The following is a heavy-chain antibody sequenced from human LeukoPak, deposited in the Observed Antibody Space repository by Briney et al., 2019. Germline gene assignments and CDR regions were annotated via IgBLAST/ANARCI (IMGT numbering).Heavy chain of an antibody. Sequence: MSSETLSLTCPVSGGSISSYYWSWIRRPPGKGLEWIGYIYYSGTTNYNPSLKSRVTISVDTSKNQFSLKLSSVTAADTAVYYCARGVYIAAAQYGYWGQGTLVTVSS. CDR3: ARGVYIAAAQYGY. V-gene: IGHV4-59*01. J-gene: IGHJ4*02. D-gene: IGHD6-13*01. CDR1: GGSISSYY. CDR2: IYYSGTT.